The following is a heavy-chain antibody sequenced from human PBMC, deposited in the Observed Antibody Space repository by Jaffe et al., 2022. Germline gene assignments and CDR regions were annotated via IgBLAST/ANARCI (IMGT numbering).Heavy chain of an antibody. CDR3: ARQAHWGFWSGYDPYYYYMDV. CDR2: IYYSGST. Sequence: QLQLQESGPGLVKPSETLSLTCTVSGGSISSSSYYWGWIRQPPGKGLEWIGSIYYSGSTYYNPSLKSRVTISVDTSKNQFSLKLSSVTAADTAVYYCARQAHWGFWSGYDPYYYYMDVWGKGTTVTVSS. D-gene: IGHD3-3*01. CDR1: GGSISSSSYY. J-gene: IGHJ6*03. V-gene: IGHV4-39*01.